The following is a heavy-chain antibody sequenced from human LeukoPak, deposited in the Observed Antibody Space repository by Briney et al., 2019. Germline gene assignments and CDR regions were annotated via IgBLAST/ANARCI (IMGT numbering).Heavy chain of an antibody. CDR3: AKHPGIAVAGAHCYFDY. Sequence: GGSLRLSCAASGFTFSSYAMSWVRQAPGKGLEWVSAISGSGGSTYYADSVKGRFTISRDNSKNTLYLQMNSLRGEDTAVYYCAKHPGIAVAGAHCYFDYWGQGTLVTVSS. J-gene: IGHJ4*02. CDR2: ISGSGGST. CDR1: GFTFSSYA. V-gene: IGHV3-23*01. D-gene: IGHD6-19*01.